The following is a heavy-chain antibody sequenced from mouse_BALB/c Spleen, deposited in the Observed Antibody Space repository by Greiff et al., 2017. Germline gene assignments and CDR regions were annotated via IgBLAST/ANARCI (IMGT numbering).Heavy chain of an antibody. Sequence: QVQLQQSGPELVKPGASVKMSCKASGYTFTDYVISWVKQRTGQGLEWIGEIYPGSGSTYYNEKFKGKATLTADKSSNTAYMQLSSLTSEDSAVYFCARRGRYDEGYCFDYWGEGTTLTVSS. CDR3: ARRGRYDEGYCFDY. D-gene: IGHD2-14*01. V-gene: IGHV1-77*01. J-gene: IGHJ2*01. CDR1: GYTFTDYV. CDR2: IYPGSGST.